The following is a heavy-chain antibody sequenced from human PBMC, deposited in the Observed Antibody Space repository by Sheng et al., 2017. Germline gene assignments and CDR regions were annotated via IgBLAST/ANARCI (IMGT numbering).Heavy chain of an antibody. Sequence: QLQLQESGPGLVKPSETLSLTCTVSGASISGTTFYWGWIRQPPTGRDWSGLGVSTILGAPVYNPSSRVEHHIRRHVQETSSPSKLSSVSAADTAVYYCARQTGTSCYGYWGQGTLVTVSS. D-gene: IGHD2-2*01. V-gene: IGHV4-39*01. CDR1: GASISGTTFY. CDR3: ARQTGTSCYGY. CDR2: STILGAP. J-gene: IGHJ4*02.